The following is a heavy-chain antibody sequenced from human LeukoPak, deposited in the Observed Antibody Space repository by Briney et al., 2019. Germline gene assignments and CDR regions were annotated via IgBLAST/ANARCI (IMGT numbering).Heavy chain of an antibody. CDR1: GFTFSSYW. CDR3: AKGSYYYDSSGYHYYFDY. Sequence: GGSLRLSCAASGFTFSSYWMNWVRQAPGKGLEWVSAISGSGGTTYYADSVKGRFTISRDNSKNTLYLQMNSLRAEDTAVYYCAKGSYYYDSSGYHYYFDYWGQGTLVTVSS. D-gene: IGHD3-22*01. CDR2: ISGSGGTT. V-gene: IGHV3-23*01. J-gene: IGHJ4*02.